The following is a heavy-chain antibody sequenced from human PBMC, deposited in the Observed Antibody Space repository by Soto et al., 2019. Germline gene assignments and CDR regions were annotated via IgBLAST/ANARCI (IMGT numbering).Heavy chain of an antibody. V-gene: IGHV3-23*01. J-gene: IGHJ4*02. CDR3: AKNYFFDS. CDR1: GFTFSSYA. Sequence: VQLSESGGGLVQPGGSLTLSCAASGFTFSSYAMSWARQAPGKGLEWVSSISVSGATHYADSVKGRFTISRDNSKNSLYLQMNSLRAEDTALYYCAKNYFFDSWAQGTLVTVSS. CDR2: ISVSGAT.